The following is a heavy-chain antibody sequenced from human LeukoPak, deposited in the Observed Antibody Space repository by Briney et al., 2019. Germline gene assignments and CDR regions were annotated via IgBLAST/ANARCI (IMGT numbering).Heavy chain of an antibody. V-gene: IGHV4-61*02. CDR1: GGSISSGSYY. CDR3: ARGEYSSGVANWFDP. J-gene: IGHJ5*02. CDR2: IYTSGST. D-gene: IGHD6-19*01. Sequence: SETLSLTCTVSGGSISSGSYYWSWIRQPAGKGLEWIGRIYTSGSTNYNPSLKSRVTISVDTSKNQFSLKLSSVTAADTAVYYCARGEYSSGVANWFDPWGQGILVTVSS.